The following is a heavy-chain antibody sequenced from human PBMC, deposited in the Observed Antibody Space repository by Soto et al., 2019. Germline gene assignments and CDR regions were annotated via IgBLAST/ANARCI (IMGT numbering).Heavy chain of an antibody. CDR1: GGSISSVGYY. J-gene: IGHJ3*02. V-gene: IGHV4-31*03. Sequence: QVQLQESGPGLVKPSQTLSLTCTVSGGSISSVGYYWSWIRQHPGKGLEWIGYIYYSGSTYYNPSLKSRVTISVDTSKNQFSLKLSSVTAADTAVYYCSVRSGYYPRLDIWGQGTMVTVSS. D-gene: IGHD3-3*01. CDR3: SVRSGYYPRLDI. CDR2: IYYSGST.